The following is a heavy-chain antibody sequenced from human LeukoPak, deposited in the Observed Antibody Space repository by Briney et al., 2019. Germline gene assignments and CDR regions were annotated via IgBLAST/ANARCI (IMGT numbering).Heavy chain of an antibody. Sequence: SVKVSCKASGGTFSSYAISWVGQAPRQGLEWMGGLIPIFGTADYAQKFQGRVTITTDESTSTAYMELSSLRYEDTAVYYCARGIAALPEDWGQGTLVTVSS. D-gene: IGHD6-6*01. CDR3: ARGIAALPED. J-gene: IGHJ4*02. CDR1: GGTFSSYA. V-gene: IGHV1-69*05. CDR2: LIPIFGTA.